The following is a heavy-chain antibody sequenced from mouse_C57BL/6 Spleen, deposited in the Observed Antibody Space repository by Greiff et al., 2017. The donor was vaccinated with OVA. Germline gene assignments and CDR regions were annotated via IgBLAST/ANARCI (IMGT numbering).Heavy chain of an antibody. D-gene: IGHD2-5*01. Sequence: EVNVVESEGGLVQPGSSMKLSCTASGFTFSDYYMAWVRQVPEKGLEWVANINYDGSSTYYLDSLKSRFIISRDNAKNILYLQMSSLKSEDTATYYCARVDYSNAWFAYWGQGTLVTVSA. J-gene: IGHJ3*01. V-gene: IGHV5-16*01. CDR2: INYDGSST. CDR1: GFTFSDYY. CDR3: ARVDYSNAWFAY.